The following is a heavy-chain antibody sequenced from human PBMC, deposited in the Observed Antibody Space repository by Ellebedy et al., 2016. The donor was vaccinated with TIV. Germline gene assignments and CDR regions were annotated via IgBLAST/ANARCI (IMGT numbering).Heavy chain of an antibody. CDR3: ARLLGYCSGGTCYSFPRDY. D-gene: IGHD2-15*01. J-gene: IGHJ4*02. CDR2: IYYSGST. V-gene: IGHV4-59*08. Sequence: SETLSLTCTVSGGSISSYYWSWIRQPPGKGLEWIGYIYYSGSTNYNPSLKSRVTISVDTSKNQFSLKLSSVTAADTAVYYCARLLGYCSGGTCYSFPRDYWGQGTLVTVSS. CDR1: GGSISSYY.